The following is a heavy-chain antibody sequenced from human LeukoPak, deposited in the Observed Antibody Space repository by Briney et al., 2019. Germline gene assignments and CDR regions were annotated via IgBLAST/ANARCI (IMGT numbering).Heavy chain of an antibody. D-gene: IGHD3-22*01. CDR3: ARQYYYDSSGYPLDY. V-gene: IGHV4-39*01. J-gene: IGHJ4*02. CDR1: GGSISSRSYY. Sequence: PSETLSLTCTVSGGSISSRSYYWGWIRQPPGKGLEWIGSIYYSGSTYYNPSLKSRVSISVDTSKNQFSLKLNSVTAADTAVYYCARQYYYDSSGYPLDYWGQGTLVTVSS. CDR2: IYYSGST.